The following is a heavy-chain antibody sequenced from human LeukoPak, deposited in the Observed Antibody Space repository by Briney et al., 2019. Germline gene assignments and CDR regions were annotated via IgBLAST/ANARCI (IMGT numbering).Heavy chain of an antibody. J-gene: IGHJ5*02. V-gene: IGHV3-74*01. CDR3: ARGTVRWLQQRDWFDP. D-gene: IGHD5-24*01. Sequence: GGSLRLSCAASRFPFNNYWMDWVRQAPGKGLVWVSRINSDGSSTRYADYVKGRFTISRDNAKNTLYLQMDSLRAEDTAVYYCARGTVRWLQQRDWFDPWGQGTLVTVSS. CDR2: INSDGSST. CDR1: RFPFNNYW.